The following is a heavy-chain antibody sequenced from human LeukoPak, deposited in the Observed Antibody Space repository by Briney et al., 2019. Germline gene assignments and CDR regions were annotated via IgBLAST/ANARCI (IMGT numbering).Heavy chain of an antibody. D-gene: IGHD3/OR15-3a*01. V-gene: IGHV3-30*04. CDR2: ISYHGSNK. J-gene: IGHJ4*02. Sequence: PGGSLRLSCAASGFTFSSYSMHWVRQAPGKGLQWLALISYHGSNKDYTDSVKGRCIISRYNSNNALFLQMNMLRTKDEAIYFFARSPERLGQGYLDSWGPGTLVTASS. CDR3: ARSPERLGQGYLDS. CDR1: GFTFSSYS.